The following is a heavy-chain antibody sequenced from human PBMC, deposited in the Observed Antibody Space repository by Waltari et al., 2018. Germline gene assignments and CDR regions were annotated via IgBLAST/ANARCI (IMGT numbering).Heavy chain of an antibody. D-gene: IGHD3-3*01. CDR3: ARALGFLEWSPETPNWFDP. Sequence: QVQLQESGPGLVKPSQTLSLTCTVSGGSISSGGYYWSWIRQHPGKGLEWIGYIYYSGSTYYTPSLKSRVTISVDTSKNQFSLKLSSVTAADTAVYYCARALGFLEWSPETPNWFDPWGQGTLVTVSS. CDR1: GGSISSGGYY. V-gene: IGHV4-31*03. CDR2: IYYSGST. J-gene: IGHJ5*02.